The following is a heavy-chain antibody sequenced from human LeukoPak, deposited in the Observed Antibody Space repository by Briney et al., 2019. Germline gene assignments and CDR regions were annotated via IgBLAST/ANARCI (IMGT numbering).Heavy chain of an antibody. CDR3: ARAPAAAGPYGY. J-gene: IGHJ4*02. Sequence: SETLSLTCAVYGGSFSGYYWSWIRQPPGKGLEWIGEINHSGSTNYNPSLKSRVTITADTSKNQFSLKPSSVAAADTAVYYCARAPAAAGPYGYWGQGTLVTVSS. D-gene: IGHD6-13*01. CDR2: INHSGST. CDR1: GGSFSGYY. V-gene: IGHV4-34*01.